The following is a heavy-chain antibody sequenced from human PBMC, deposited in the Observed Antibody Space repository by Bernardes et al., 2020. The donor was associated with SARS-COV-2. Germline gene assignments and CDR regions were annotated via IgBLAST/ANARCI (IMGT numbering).Heavy chain of an antibody. Sequence: ENLSLTCTVSGGSISNSNYYWGWIRQPPGKGLEWIGSIYSSGTTYYNPSLQRRVTKSLDTSKNQFSLRLTSVTAADTAVYYCAGSSCGRDCYIGGLRSWDYGMDVWGQGTTVTVSS. CDR2: IYSSGTT. V-gene: IGHV4-39*01. CDR1: GGSISNSNYY. D-gene: IGHD2-21*02. J-gene: IGHJ6*02. CDR3: AGSSCGRDCYIGGLRSWDYGMDV.